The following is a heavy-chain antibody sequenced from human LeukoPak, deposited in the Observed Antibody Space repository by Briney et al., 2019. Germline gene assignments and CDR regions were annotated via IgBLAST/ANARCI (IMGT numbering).Heavy chain of an antibody. Sequence: ASVKVSCKASGGTFNSYAITWVRQAPGLGLEWMGGFDPEDGETIYAQKFQGRVTMTEDTSTDTAYMELSSLRSEDTAVYYCATEIAAAGYYFDYWGQGTLVTVSS. V-gene: IGHV1-24*01. CDR3: ATEIAAAGYYFDY. CDR1: GGTFNSYA. CDR2: FDPEDGET. J-gene: IGHJ4*02. D-gene: IGHD6-13*01.